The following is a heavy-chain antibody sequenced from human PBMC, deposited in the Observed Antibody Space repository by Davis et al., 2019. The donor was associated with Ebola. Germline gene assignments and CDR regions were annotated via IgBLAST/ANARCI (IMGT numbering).Heavy chain of an antibody. Sequence: PGGSLRLSCAASGFTFSSYSMNWVRQAPGKGLEWVSYISSSSSTIYYADSVKGRFTISRDNAKNSLYLQMNSLRAEDTAVYYCARGEYYYDSSGYYYNVNWFDPWGQGTLVTVSS. J-gene: IGHJ5*02. D-gene: IGHD3-22*01. CDR1: GFTFSSYS. CDR3: ARGEYYYDSSGYYYNVNWFDP. CDR2: ISSSSSTI. V-gene: IGHV3-48*04.